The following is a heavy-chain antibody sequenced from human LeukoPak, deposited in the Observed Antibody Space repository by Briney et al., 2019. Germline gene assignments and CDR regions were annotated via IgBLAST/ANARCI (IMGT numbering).Heavy chain of an antibody. CDR1: RITLSNYG. J-gene: IGHJ4*02. D-gene: IGHD3-10*01. CDR3: AKRGVVIRAVIIVGFHKEAYYFDY. CDR2: LSDSGGST. Sequence: GGSLRLSCAVSRITLSNYGMSWVRQAPGKGLEWVAGLSDSGGSTNYADSVKGRFTVSRDNPKNTLYLQMNSLRAEDTAVYFCAKRGVVIRAVIIVGFHKEAYYFDYWGQGTLVTVSS. V-gene: IGHV3-23*01.